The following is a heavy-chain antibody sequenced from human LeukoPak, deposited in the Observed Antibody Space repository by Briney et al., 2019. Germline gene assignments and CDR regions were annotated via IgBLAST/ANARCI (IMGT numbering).Heavy chain of an antibody. J-gene: IGHJ6*03. CDR3: ARCMTDCSSTSCYDYYYYYMDV. V-gene: IGHV1-69*13. CDR1: GGTFSSYA. CDR2: IIPIFGTA. Sequence: SVKVSCKASGGTFSSYAISWVRQAPGQGLEWMGGIIPIFGTANYAQKFQGRVTITADESTSTAYMELSSLRSEDTAVYYCARCMTDCSSTSCYDYYYYYMDVWGKGTTVTVSS. D-gene: IGHD2-2*01.